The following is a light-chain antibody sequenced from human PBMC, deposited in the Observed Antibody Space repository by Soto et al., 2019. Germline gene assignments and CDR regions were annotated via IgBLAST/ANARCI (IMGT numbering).Light chain of an antibody. Sequence: DIHLTQSPSFLSASVGDRVTITCRPIQAVPNNMAWYQQKPGKPPKLLIYEESTLHSGVPSRFSGRKSGTQFTLTIDGLQPEDFATYYGQQVKTYTRIFGGGPRW. J-gene: IGKJ4*01. CDR2: EES. V-gene: IGKV1-9*01. CDR3: QQVKTYTRI. CDR1: QAVPNN.